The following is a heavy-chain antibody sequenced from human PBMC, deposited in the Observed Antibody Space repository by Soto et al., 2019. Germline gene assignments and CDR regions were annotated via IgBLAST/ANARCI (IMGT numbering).Heavy chain of an antibody. V-gene: IGHV1-69*08. D-gene: IGHD1-20*01. Sequence: QVQLVQSGAEVKKPGSSVKVSCKASGGTFSSYTISWVRQAPGQGLEWMGRIIPILGIANYAQKFQGRVTITADKSTSTAYMELSSLRSEDTAVYYCARDYNWNDVSAAFDIWGQGTMVTVSS. J-gene: IGHJ3*02. CDR1: GGTFSSYT. CDR3: ARDYNWNDVSAAFDI. CDR2: IIPILGIA.